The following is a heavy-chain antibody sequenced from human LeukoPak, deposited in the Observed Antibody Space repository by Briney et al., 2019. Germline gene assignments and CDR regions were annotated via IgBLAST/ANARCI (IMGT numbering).Heavy chain of an antibody. CDR1: GYTLTELS. Sequence: GASVKVSCKVSGYTLTELSMHWVRQAPGKGLEWMGGFDPEDGETIYAQKFQGRVTMTKDTSTDTAYMELSSLRSEDTAVYYCATERPGSSWYYFDYWGQGTLVTVSS. CDR2: FDPEDGET. J-gene: IGHJ4*02. D-gene: IGHD6-13*01. CDR3: ATERPGSSWYYFDY. V-gene: IGHV1-24*01.